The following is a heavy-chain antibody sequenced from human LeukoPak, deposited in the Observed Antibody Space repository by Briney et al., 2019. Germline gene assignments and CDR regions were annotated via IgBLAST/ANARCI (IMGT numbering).Heavy chain of an antibody. Sequence: PGGSLRLSCAASGFTFRNYAMTWVRQAPGKGLEWVSAIGGSGGDTFYADSVKGRFTISRDNSKNTLYLQMNSLRAEDTAVYYCARASGSYQGFFDYWGQGTLVTVSS. CDR1: GFTFRNYA. CDR2: IGGSGGDT. CDR3: ARASGSYQGFFDY. D-gene: IGHD1-26*01. V-gene: IGHV3-23*01. J-gene: IGHJ4*02.